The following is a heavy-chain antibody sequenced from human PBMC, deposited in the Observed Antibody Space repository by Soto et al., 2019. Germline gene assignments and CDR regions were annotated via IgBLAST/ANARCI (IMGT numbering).Heavy chain of an antibody. Sequence: LSLTCNVSGRSMISYYWSWIRQPAGKGLEWIGRIYTGGNTNYNPSLKSRVTMSVDTSKGQFSLSLTSVTAADTAVYYCAREGDDRHFFFDSWGQGTLVTVSS. CDR1: GRSMISYY. CDR2: IYTGGNT. J-gene: IGHJ4*02. V-gene: IGHV4-4*07. CDR3: AREGDDRHFFFDS. D-gene: IGHD3-3*02.